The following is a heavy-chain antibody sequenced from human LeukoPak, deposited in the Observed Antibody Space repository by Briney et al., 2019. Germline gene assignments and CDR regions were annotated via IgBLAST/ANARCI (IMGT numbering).Heavy chain of an antibody. CDR2: IYYSGST. CDR1: GGSISSYY. D-gene: IGHD6-25*01. V-gene: IGHV4-59*01. CDR3: ASLEFRLVCFEY. Sequence: PSETLSLTCTVSGGSISSYYWSWIRKPPGKGLEWIGYIYYSGSTNDNPSLKSRVTISVDTSKNQFSLRLSSGTVVHTAVYYCASLEFRLVCFEYWGQGTLVTVSS. J-gene: IGHJ4*02.